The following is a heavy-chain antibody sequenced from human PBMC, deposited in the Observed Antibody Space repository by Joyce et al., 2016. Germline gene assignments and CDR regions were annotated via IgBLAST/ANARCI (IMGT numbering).Heavy chain of an antibody. CDR2: ITNSGAT. V-gene: IGHV4-34*02. CDR1: SGPFGGFF. CDR3: ARSQWLAPLMY. Sequence: QVQLQQWGAALLKTSETLSLTCADYSGPFGGFFWSWVRQPPGKGLEWIGEITNSGATHYNPSLKSRLTMSVDTSRKEFSLKLSSVTVADTAIYYCARSQWLAPLMYWGQGTPVTVSS. J-gene: IGHJ4*02. D-gene: IGHD6-19*01.